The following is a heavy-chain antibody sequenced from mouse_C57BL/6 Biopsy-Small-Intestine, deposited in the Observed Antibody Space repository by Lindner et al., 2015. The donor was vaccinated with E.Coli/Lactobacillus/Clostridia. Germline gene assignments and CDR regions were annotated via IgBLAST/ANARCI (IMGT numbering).Heavy chain of an antibody. CDR2: INPSSGYA. J-gene: IGHJ2*01. Sequence: VQLQESGAELAKPGASVKLSCEASGYSFTSYWMHWVKQRPGQGLEWIGYINPSSGYANYNQKFKDKATLTADRSSSTAYMQLSSLTYEDSAVYHCARHSIYFGSSSFDYWGQGTTLTVSS. CDR1: GYSFTSYW. CDR3: ARHSIYFGSSSFDY. D-gene: IGHD1-1*01. V-gene: IGHV1-7*01.